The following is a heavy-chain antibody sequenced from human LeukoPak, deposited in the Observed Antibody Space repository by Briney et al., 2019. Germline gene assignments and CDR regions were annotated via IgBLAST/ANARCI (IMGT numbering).Heavy chain of an antibody. J-gene: IGHJ4*02. CDR3: ARAPGYSGYEYNFDY. CDR1: GGSLRSRNW. Sequence: PSETLSLTCGLPGGSLRSRNWGLWVRQPPGKGLEGIGEIYHSGSTNYNPFLKIRHKIPVNRYKNLFHLKLSSMTAAVQIGYYCARAPGYSGYEYNFDYWGQGTLVTVAS. CDR2: IYHSGST. D-gene: IGHD5-12*01. V-gene: IGHV4-4*02.